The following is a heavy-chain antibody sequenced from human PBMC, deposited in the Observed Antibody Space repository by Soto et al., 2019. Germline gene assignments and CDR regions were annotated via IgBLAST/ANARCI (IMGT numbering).Heavy chain of an antibody. V-gene: IGHV3-30-3*01. J-gene: IGHJ6*02. CDR3: ARGTTVPTPNYFDMNV. CDR1: GFTFSNYA. Sequence: VQLVESGGGVVQPGTSLRLSCAASGFTFSNYAIHWVRQAPGKGLEWVAVISYDGSKKFYADSVKGRFTISRDSSKNTVYLQINSLRLEDSAVYYCARGTTVPTPNYFDMNVWGQGTTVTVSS. D-gene: IGHD1-1*01. CDR2: ISYDGSKK.